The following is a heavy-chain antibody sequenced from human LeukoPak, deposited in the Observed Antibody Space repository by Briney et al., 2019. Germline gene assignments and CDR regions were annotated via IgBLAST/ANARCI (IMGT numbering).Heavy chain of an antibody. Sequence: ASVKVSCKASGGTFSSYAISWVRQAPGQGLEWMGGIIPIFGTANYAQKFQGRVTITADKSTSTAYMELSSLRSEDTAVYYCASSYSGYDYGRLDYWGKGTLVTVSS. CDR1: GGTFSSYA. D-gene: IGHD5-12*01. CDR2: IIPIFGTA. CDR3: ASSYSGYDYGRLDY. V-gene: IGHV1-69*06. J-gene: IGHJ4*02.